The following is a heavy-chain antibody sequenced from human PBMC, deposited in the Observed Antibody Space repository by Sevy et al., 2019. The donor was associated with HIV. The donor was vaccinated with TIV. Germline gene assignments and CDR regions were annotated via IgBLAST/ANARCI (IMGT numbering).Heavy chain of an antibody. CDR1: GFTFRNYV. Sequence: GGCLRLSCAASGFTFRNYVMNWVRQPPGKGLEWVSVISDGGGTTYYADSVKGRFTISRDDSKSTLYLQMNSLRVEDTCEYFCAKRVAGALAALDIWGQGTMVTVSS. D-gene: IGHD3-10*01. CDR2: ISDGGGTT. V-gene: IGHV3-23*01. CDR3: AKRVAGALAALDI. J-gene: IGHJ3*02.